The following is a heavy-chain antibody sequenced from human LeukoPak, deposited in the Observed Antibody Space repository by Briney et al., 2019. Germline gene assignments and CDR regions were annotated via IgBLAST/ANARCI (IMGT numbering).Heavy chain of an antibody. CDR3: ARAWGAGVNDY. V-gene: IGHV4-30-4*08. D-gene: IGHD3-16*01. J-gene: IGHJ4*02. CDR1: GGSISSGDYY. CDR2: IYYSGST. Sequence: SETLSLTCTVSGGSISSGDYYWSWIRQPPGKGLEWIGYIYYSGSTYYHPSLKSRVTMSVDTSKNQFSLKLSSVTAADTAVYYCARAWGAGVNDYWGQGTRVTVSS.